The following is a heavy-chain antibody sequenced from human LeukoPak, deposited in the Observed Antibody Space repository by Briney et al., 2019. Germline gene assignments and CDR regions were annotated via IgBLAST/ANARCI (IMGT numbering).Heavy chain of an antibody. Sequence: GRFTISRDNLKNTLYLQMNNVRAEDTAVYYCARAYFDVLTGYGYWGQGTLVTVSS. V-gene: IGHV3-66*01. J-gene: IGHJ4*02. D-gene: IGHD3-9*01. CDR3: ARAYFDVLTGYGY.